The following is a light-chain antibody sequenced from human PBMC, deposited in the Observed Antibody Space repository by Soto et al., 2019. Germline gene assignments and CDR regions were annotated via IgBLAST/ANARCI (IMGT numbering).Light chain of an antibody. CDR2: DVS. CDR1: SSDVGGYNY. V-gene: IGLV2-14*03. Sequence: QSALTQPASVSGSPGQSITISCTGTSSDVGGYNYVSWYQQHPGKVPKLMIYDVSNRPSGVSNRFSGAKSGNTASLTISGLQAEDEAEYYCSSYTSSSTVIFGGGTQLTVL. CDR3: SSYTSSSTVI. J-gene: IGLJ2*01.